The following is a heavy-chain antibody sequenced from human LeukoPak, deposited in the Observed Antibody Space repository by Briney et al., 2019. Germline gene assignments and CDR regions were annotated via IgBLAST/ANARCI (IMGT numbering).Heavy chain of an antibody. CDR2: ISTSSSYI. CDR3: ARDLRSSGYYAFDY. Sequence: PGRSLRLSCAASGFTFSSYSMNWVRQAPGKGLEWVSCISTSSSYIYYADSVKGRFTTSRDNAKNSLYLQMNSLRAEDTAVYYCARDLRSSGYYAFDYWGQGTLVTVSS. CDR1: GFTFSSYS. D-gene: IGHD3-22*01. V-gene: IGHV3-21*01. J-gene: IGHJ4*02.